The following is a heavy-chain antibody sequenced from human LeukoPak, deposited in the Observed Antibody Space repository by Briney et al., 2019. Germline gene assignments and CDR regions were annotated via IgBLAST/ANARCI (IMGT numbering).Heavy chain of an antibody. J-gene: IGHJ4*02. D-gene: IGHD3-22*01. CDR2: ISYDGSNK. Sequence: GGSLRLSCAAPGFTFSSYAMHWVRQAPGKGLEWVAVISYDGSNKYYADSVKGRFTISRDNSKNTLYLQMNSLRAEDTAVYYCARERYYDSSGYYPFFDYWGQGTLVTVSS. CDR1: GFTFSSYA. V-gene: IGHV3-30-3*01. CDR3: ARERYYDSSGYYPFFDY.